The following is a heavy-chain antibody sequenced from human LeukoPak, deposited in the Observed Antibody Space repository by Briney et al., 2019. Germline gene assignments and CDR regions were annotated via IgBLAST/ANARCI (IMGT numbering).Heavy chain of an antibody. V-gene: IGHV3-11*01. CDR1: GFTFSDYY. D-gene: IGHD1-26*01. CDR2: ISSSGSTI. J-gene: IGHJ5*02. CDR3: AKSVVGATKDWFDP. Sequence: GGSLRLSCAASGFTFSDYYMSWIRQAPGKGLEWVSYISSSGSTIYYADSVKGRFTISRDNAKNSLYLQMNSLRAEDTAVYYCAKSVVGATKDWFDPWGQGTLVTVSS.